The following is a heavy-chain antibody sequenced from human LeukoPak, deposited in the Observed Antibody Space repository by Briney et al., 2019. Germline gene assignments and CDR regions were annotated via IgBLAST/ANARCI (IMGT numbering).Heavy chain of an antibody. CDR1: GLTYSSYA. V-gene: IGHV3-23*01. J-gene: IGHJ4*02. CDR2: MTGSGYST. Sequence: GGSLRLSCAPSGLTYSSYAMNWVRQAPGKGLEWVAAMTGSGYSTYYADSVKGRFTISRDNSKNTLYLQMNSLRAEVTAVYYCAKGRGESTGYFEYWGQGTLVTVSS. D-gene: IGHD2-2*01. CDR3: AKGRGESTGYFEY.